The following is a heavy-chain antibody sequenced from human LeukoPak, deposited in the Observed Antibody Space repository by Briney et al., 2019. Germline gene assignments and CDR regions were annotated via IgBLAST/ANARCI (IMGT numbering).Heavy chain of an antibody. J-gene: IGHJ4*02. CDR3: AKFGGHDYFDS. Sequence: GGSLRLSCAASGFTFSTYSMNWVRQAPGKGLEWVSITYSGDTTYYADSVKGRFIISRDNSKNTLYLQMNSLRDEDTAVHYCAKFGGHDYFDSWGQGTLVTVSS. CDR1: GFTFSTYS. D-gene: IGHD3-10*01. V-gene: IGHV3-66*01. CDR2: TYSGDTT.